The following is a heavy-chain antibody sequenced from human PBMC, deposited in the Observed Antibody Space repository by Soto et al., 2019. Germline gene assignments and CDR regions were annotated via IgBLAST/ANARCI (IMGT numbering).Heavy chain of an antibody. V-gene: IGHV1-18*04. CDR3: ARDPLPALPYSSRGAFDI. CDR1: GYTFTSYG. D-gene: IGHD3-22*01. CDR2: ISAYNGNT. J-gene: IGHJ3*02. Sequence: GASVKVSCKASGYTFTSYGISWVRQAPGQGLEWMGWISAYNGNTNYAQKLQGRVTMTTDTSTSTAYMELRSLRSDDTAVYYCARDPLPALPYSSRGAFDIWGQGTMVTVSS.